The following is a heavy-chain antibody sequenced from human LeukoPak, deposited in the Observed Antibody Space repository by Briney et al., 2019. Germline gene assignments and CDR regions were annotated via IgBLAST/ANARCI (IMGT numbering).Heavy chain of an antibody. CDR3: ATSQHTYGENWFDP. Sequence: GASVKVSCKASGDSFNNYPIHWVRQAPGQGPEWMGGIMPMFGLPEYPQTFQGRVTITADESTSTAYMELSSLRSEDTAVYYCATSQHTYGENWFDPWGQGTLVTVSS. J-gene: IGHJ5*02. CDR1: GDSFNNYP. CDR2: IMPMFGLP. V-gene: IGHV1-69*13. D-gene: IGHD5-18*01.